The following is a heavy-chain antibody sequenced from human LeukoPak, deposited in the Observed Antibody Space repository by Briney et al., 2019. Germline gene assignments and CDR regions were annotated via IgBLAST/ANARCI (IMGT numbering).Heavy chain of an antibody. D-gene: IGHD5-12*01. CDR1: GFTFSSYW. V-gene: IGHV3-23*01. CDR2: ISGRGGST. J-gene: IGHJ5*02. CDR3: AKYSGYDLGWSDP. Sequence: PGGSLRLSCAASGFTFSSYWMSWVRQAPGKGLEWVSAISGRGGSTYYADSVKGRFTISRDNSKNTLYLQMNSLRIEDTAVYYCAKYSGYDLGWSDPWGQGTLVTVSS.